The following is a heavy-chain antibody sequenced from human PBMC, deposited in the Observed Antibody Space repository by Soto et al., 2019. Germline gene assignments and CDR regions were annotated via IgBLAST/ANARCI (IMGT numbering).Heavy chain of an antibody. V-gene: IGHV1-18*03. J-gene: IGHJ6*02. CDR2: IGAYNGNT. CDR3: ARYGNLLLNYYYGMDV. D-gene: IGHD2-21*01. CDR1: GYTFTSYG. Sequence: ASVKVSCKASGYTFTSYGISWVRQAPGQGLEWMGWIGAYNGNTNYAQKLQGRVTMTTDTSTSTAYMELRSLRSDDMAVYYCARYGNLLLNYYYGMDVWGQGTTVTVSS.